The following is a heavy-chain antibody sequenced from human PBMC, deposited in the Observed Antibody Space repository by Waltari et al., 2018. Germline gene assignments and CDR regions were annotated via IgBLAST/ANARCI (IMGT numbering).Heavy chain of an antibody. J-gene: IGHJ5*02. D-gene: IGHD3-3*01. Sequence: QVQLVQSGAEVKKPGSSVKVSCKASGGTFSSYAISWVRQAPGQGLEWMGGIIPILGIANYAQKFQGRVTITADESTSTAYMELSSLRSEDTAVYYCARDPGSSSITIFGVVSWFDPWGQGTLVTVSS. CDR1: GGTFSSYA. CDR3: ARDPGSSSITIFGVVSWFDP. CDR2: IIPILGIA. V-gene: IGHV1-69*04.